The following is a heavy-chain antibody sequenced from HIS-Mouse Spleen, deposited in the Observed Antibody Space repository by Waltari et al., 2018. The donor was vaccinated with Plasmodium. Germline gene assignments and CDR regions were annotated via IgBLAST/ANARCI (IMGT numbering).Heavy chain of an antibody. J-gene: IGHJ2*01. CDR1: GFPFSSYW. CDR2: IKQDGSEK. CDR3: ASSWYWYFDL. V-gene: IGHV3-7*01. Sequence: EVQLVESGGGLVQPGGSLRLSCAASGFPFSSYWMSWVGQAPGKGLEWVDNIKQDGSEKYYVDSVKGRFTISRDNAKNSLYLQMNSLRAEDTAVYYCASSWYWYFDLWGRGTLVTVSS. D-gene: IGHD6-13*01.